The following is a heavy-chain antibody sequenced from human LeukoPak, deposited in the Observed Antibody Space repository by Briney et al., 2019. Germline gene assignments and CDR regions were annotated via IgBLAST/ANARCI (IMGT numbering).Heavy chain of an antibody. CDR1: GFTFNNYA. J-gene: IGHJ4*02. CDR2: ISDDGSKK. V-gene: IGHV3-30-3*01. Sequence: GGSLRLSCAASGFTFNNYAIHWVRQAPGKGLQWITVISDDGSKKYYADSVKGRFTISRDNSKNTVYLQMNSLRAEDTAMYYCAREGTYYFASGSFQGYYFDYWGQGTLVTASS. D-gene: IGHD3-10*01. CDR3: AREGTYYFASGSFQGYYFDY.